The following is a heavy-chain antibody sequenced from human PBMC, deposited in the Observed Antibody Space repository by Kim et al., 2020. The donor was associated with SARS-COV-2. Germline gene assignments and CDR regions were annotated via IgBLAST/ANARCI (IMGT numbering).Heavy chain of an antibody. CDR2: ISYDGSNK. Sequence: GGSLRLSCAASGFTFSSYAMHWVRQAPGKGLEWVAVISYDGSNKYYADSVKGRFTISRDNSKNTLYLQMNSLRAEDTAVYYCASWGGSGSSTYYYYGMDVWGQGTTVTVSS. CDR3: ASWGGSGSSTYYYYGMDV. J-gene: IGHJ6*02. V-gene: IGHV3-30*04. D-gene: IGHD3-10*01. CDR1: GFTFSSYA.